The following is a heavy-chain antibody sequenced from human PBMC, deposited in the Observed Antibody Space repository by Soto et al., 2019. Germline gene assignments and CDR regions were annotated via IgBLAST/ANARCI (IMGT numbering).Heavy chain of an antibody. CDR3: ARGSRFDWFDP. CDR2: ISAYNGNA. CDR1: VYTFTNYG. V-gene: IGHV1-18*04. Sequence: GXSVKVSCKASVYTFTNYGFTWVRQAPGQGLEWMGWISAYNGNANYGQNFQGRVTMTTDTATSTAHMELRSLRYDDTAIYYCARGSRFDWFDPWGQGTLVTVSS. J-gene: IGHJ5*02. D-gene: IGHD3-3*01.